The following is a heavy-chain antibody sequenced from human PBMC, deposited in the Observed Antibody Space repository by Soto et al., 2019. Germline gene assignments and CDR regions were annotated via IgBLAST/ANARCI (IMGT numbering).Heavy chain of an antibody. CDR3: SGCGGGACHQNYGMDV. V-gene: IGHV3-21*01. Sequence: EVHLVESGGGLVKPGGSLRLSCAVSGLTFCTSSMNWVRQAPGKGLEWVSSISPSTSHIYYADSVKGRFTISRDNAKNSLFLQMNSLRAEDTAVYYCSGCGGGACHQNYGMDVWGQGTTVTVSS. J-gene: IGHJ6*02. D-gene: IGHD2-21*02. CDR1: GLTFCTSS. CDR2: ISPSTSHI.